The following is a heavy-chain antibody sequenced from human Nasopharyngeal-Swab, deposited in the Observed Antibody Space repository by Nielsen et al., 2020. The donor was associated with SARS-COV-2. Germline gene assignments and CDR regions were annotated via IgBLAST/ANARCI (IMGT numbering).Heavy chain of an antibody. Sequence: WIRQPPGKGLEWIGEINHSGSTNYNPSLKSRVTISVDTSKSQFSLKLSSVTAADTAVYYCARGQGPRHYYDSSGYYYDVLGRGYYFDYWGQGTLVTVS. J-gene: IGHJ4*02. CDR2: INHSGST. D-gene: IGHD3-22*01. CDR3: ARGQGPRHYYDSSGYYYDVLGRGYYFDY. V-gene: IGHV4-34*01.